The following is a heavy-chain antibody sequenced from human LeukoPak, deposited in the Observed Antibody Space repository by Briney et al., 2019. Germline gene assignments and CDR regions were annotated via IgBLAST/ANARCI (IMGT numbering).Heavy chain of an antibody. CDR3: ASHRSSGRKAYDEY. V-gene: IGHV1-2*02. Sequence: ASVKVSCKASGYTFTGYYMHWVRQAPGQGLEWMGWIKPNSGGTNYAEKFQGRVTMTRDTSISTAYMELSRLRSDDTAVYYCASHRSSGRKAYDEYWGQGTLVTVSS. CDR2: IKPNSGGT. J-gene: IGHJ4*02. CDR1: GYTFTGYY. D-gene: IGHD1-26*01.